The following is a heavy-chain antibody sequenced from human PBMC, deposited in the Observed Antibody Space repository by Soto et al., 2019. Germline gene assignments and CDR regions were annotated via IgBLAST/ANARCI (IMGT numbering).Heavy chain of an antibody. CDR2: ISAYNGNT. J-gene: IGHJ6*02. D-gene: IGHD4-4*01. CDR1: GYTFTSYG. Sequence: ASVKVSCKASGYTFTSYGISWVRQAPGQGLEWMGWISAYNGNTNYAQKLQGRVTMTTDTSTSTAYMELRSLRSDDTAVYYCARRDSNPYYYHYGMDVWGQGTTVIVSS. V-gene: IGHV1-18*04. CDR3: ARRDSNPYYYHYGMDV.